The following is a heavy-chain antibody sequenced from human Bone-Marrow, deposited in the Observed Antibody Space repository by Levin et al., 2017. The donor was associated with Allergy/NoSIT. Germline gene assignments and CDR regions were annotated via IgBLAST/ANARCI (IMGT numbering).Heavy chain of an antibody. V-gene: IGHV4-59*01. D-gene: IGHD4-17*01. J-gene: IGHJ4*02. CDR1: GASIRSYH. Sequence: SETLSLTCTVSGASIRSYHWSWIRQPPGKGLEWIGYMSHSGSTNYNPSLKSRVTISVDTSKNQFSLKLRSVTAADPAVYYCARDSRGYGDYGGYFDYWGRGTLVTVSS. CDR2: MSHSGST. CDR3: ARDSRGYGDYGGYFDY.